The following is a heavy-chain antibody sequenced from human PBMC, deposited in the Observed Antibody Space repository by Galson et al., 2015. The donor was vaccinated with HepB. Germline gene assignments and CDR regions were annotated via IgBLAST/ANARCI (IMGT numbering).Heavy chain of an antibody. CDR3: ARESNYGSGSYYTLSYYFYGMDV. V-gene: IGHV3-53*01. Sequence: SLRLSCAASGFTVSSNYMSWVRQAPGKGLEWVSVIYSGGSTYYADSVKGRFTISRDNSKNTLYLQMNSLRAEDTAVYYCARESNYGSGSYYTLSYYFYGMDVRGQGTTVTVSS. CDR2: IYSGGST. D-gene: IGHD3-10*01. J-gene: IGHJ6*02. CDR1: GFTVSSNY.